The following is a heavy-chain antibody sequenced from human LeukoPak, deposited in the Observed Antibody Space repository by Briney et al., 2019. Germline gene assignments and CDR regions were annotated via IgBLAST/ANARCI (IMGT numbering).Heavy chain of an antibody. CDR3: ARLSDRDPQHWFDP. CDR2: LYYSGSA. Sequence: PSETLSLTCTVSGGSISSSSYYWGWIRQPPGKGLEWIGSLYYSGSAYYSPSLKSRVTISVDTSKNQFSLKLSSVTAADTSVYYCARLSDRDPQHWFDPWGQGILVTVSS. CDR1: GGSISSSSYY. V-gene: IGHV4-39*01. D-gene: IGHD3-10*01. J-gene: IGHJ5*02.